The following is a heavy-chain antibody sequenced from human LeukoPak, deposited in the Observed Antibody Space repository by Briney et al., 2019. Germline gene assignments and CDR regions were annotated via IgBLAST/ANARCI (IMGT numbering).Heavy chain of an antibody. CDR1: GYTFTSYG. V-gene: IGHV1-18*01. Sequence: ASVKVSCKASGYTFTSYGISWVRQAPGQGLEWMGWISAYNGNTNYALKLQGRVTMTTDTSTSTAYMELRSLRSDDTAVYYCARDSPFIAAAGINFYYYYGMDVWGQGTTVTVSS. CDR2: ISAYNGNT. J-gene: IGHJ6*02. CDR3: ARDSPFIAAAGINFYYYYGMDV. D-gene: IGHD6-13*01.